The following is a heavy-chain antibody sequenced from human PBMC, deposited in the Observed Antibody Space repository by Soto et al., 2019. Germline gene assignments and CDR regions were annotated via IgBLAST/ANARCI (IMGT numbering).Heavy chain of an antibody. J-gene: IGHJ4*02. CDR2: IIPIFGTA. CDR3: ARNLLGGYCSGGSCPILS. V-gene: IGHV1-69*13. CDR1: GGTFSSYA. Sequence: SVKVSCKASGGTFSSYAISWVRQAPGQGLEWMGGIIPIFGTANYAQKFQGRVTITADESTSTAYMELSSLRSEDTALYYCARNLLGGYCSGGSCPILSWGQGTLVTVSS. D-gene: IGHD2-15*01.